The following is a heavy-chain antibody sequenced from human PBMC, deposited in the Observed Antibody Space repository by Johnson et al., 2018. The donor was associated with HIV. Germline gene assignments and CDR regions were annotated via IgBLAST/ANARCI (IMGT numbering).Heavy chain of an antibody. CDR1: GFSFSNYA. V-gene: IGHV3-30*02. D-gene: IGHD4-11*01. CDR2: IQFDGSHK. CDR3: AKETRDSRSAFDV. J-gene: IGHJ3*01. Sequence: QVQLVESGGGVVQPGGSIRLTCKASGFSFSNYAIHWVRQAPGKGLEWVTFIQFDGSHKYSADFVKGRFTISRDTSKKSVFLQMNNLRPEATAVYYCAKETRDSRSAFDVWGQGTLVTVSS.